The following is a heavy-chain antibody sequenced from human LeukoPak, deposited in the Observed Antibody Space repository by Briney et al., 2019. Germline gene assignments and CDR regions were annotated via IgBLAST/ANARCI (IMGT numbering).Heavy chain of an antibody. CDR3: AKGLVPKPKAFYYYYGVDV. V-gene: IGHV3-23*01. D-gene: IGHD6-13*01. Sequence: GGSLRLSCAASEFDFSSHAMTWVRQAPGKGLEWVSAISISGSKTYYADSVKGRFTISRDNSKNTLYLQMNSLRAEDTAVYYCAKGLVPKPKAFYYYYGVDVWGQGTTVTVSS. CDR1: EFDFSSHA. J-gene: IGHJ6*02. CDR2: ISISGSKT.